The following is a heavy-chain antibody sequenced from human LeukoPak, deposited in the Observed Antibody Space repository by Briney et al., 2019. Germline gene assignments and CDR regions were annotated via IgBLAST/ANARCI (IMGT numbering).Heavy chain of an antibody. Sequence: GVSLILSCAASGFTFSSYAMTWVRQAPGKGLVWVSGISGSGANTYYADSVKGRFTISRDNSKNTLYLQMNSLRGEDTAVYYCAKRAEAVAALRSFDYWGQGTLVTVSS. V-gene: IGHV3-23*01. CDR1: GFTFSSYA. CDR2: ISGSGANT. CDR3: AKRAEAVAALRSFDY. J-gene: IGHJ4*02. D-gene: IGHD6-19*01.